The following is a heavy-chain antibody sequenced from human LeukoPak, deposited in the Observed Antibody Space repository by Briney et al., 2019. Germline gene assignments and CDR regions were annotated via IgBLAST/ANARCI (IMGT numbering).Heavy chain of an antibody. V-gene: IGHV3-23*01. D-gene: IGHD2-15*01. CDR3: ARGYVSLGYFDY. J-gene: IGHJ4*02. CDR2: ISGSGGST. Sequence: GGSLRLSCAASGFTFSSYAMSWVRQAPGKGLEWVSAISGSGGSTYYADSVKGRFTISRDNSKNTLYLQMNSLRAEDTAVYYCARGYVSLGYFDYWGQGTLVTVSS. CDR1: GFTFSSYA.